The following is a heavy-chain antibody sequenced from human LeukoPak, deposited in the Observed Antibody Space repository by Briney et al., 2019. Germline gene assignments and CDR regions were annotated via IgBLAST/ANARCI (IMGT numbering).Heavy chain of an antibody. D-gene: IGHD6-13*01. CDR1: GFSFSSYA. V-gene: IGHV3-23*01. Sequence: GGSLRLSCAASGFSFSSYAMSWVRQAPGKGLEWVSGISGSGGSTHYADSVKGRFTISRDNSKNTLYLQMNSLRAEDTAVYYCARVVRQLVITGYFDYWGQGTLVTVSS. CDR2: ISGSGGST. J-gene: IGHJ4*02. CDR3: ARVVRQLVITGYFDY.